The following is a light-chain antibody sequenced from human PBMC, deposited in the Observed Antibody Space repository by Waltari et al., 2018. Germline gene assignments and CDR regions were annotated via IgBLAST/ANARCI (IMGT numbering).Light chain of an antibody. J-gene: IGKJ4*01. CDR1: QSISSW. CDR3: QQYNSYLLT. Sequence: DIQMTQSPSTLSASVGDRVTITCRASQSISSWLAWYQQKPGKAPKLLIYKASSLESGVPSRFSGSGSGTEFTITISSLQPDDFATYYCQQYNSYLLTFGGGTKVEIK. CDR2: KAS. V-gene: IGKV1-5*03.